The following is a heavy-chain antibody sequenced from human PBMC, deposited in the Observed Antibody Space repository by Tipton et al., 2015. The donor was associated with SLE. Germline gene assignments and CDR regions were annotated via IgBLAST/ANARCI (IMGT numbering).Heavy chain of an antibody. CDR2: INHRGST. Sequence: TLSLTCAVYGGSFSGYYWSWIRQPPGKGLAWIGKINHRGSTNYNPSLKSRVTISVDTSKNQFSLKLSSVTAADTAVYYCARSWGNWRGSYFDYWGQGTLVTVSS. D-gene: IGHD1-20*01. J-gene: IGHJ4*02. V-gene: IGHV4-34*01. CDR3: ARSWGNWRGSYFDY. CDR1: GGSFSGYY.